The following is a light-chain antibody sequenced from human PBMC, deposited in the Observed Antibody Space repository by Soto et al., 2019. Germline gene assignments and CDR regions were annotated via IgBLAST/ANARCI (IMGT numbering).Light chain of an antibody. Sequence: DIPMTQSPSTLSASVGDRVTITCRASQSISNWLAWYQHKPGEAPNLLIYKASSLKTGAPSRFSGSGSGTEFTLTINGLQTDDFATYYCQQYGSPTWTFGQGTKVEVK. CDR1: QSISNW. CDR2: KAS. V-gene: IGKV1-5*03. J-gene: IGKJ1*01. CDR3: QQYGSPTWT.